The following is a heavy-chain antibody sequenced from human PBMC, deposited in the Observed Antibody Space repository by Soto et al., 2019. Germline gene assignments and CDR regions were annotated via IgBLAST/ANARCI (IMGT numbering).Heavy chain of an antibody. CDR1: GGTFSSYA. D-gene: IGHD3-3*01. J-gene: IGHJ4*02. CDR3: ARGRTSRPGRCHDYWIDYYSDY. V-gene: IGHV1-69*13. CDR2: IIPIFGTA. Sequence: SVKVSCKASGGTFSSYAISWVRQAPGQGLEWMGGIIPIFGTANYAQKFQGRVTITADESTSTAYMELSSLRSEDTAVYYCARGRTSRPGRCHDYWIDYYSDYWAQGTLVIV.